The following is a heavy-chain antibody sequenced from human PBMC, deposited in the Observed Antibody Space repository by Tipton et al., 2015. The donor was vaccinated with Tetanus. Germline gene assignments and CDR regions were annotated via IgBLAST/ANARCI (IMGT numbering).Heavy chain of an antibody. CDR1: GASISPYY. D-gene: IGHD5-18*01. J-gene: IGHJ4*02. Sequence: TLSLTCAVSGASISPYYWSWIRQPPGKGLEWIGSIHDSGSTYSNPSLRSRIIISVDTSKNQFSLILSSVTAADTAVYYCARGRGLGAYSYGFEYWGQGALVTVSS. V-gene: IGHV4-59*08. CDR3: ARGRGLGAYSYGFEY. CDR2: IHDSGST.